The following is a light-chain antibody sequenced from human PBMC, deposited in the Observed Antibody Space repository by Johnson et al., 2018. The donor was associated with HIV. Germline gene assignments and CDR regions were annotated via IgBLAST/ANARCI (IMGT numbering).Light chain of an antibody. J-gene: IGLJ1*01. CDR3: GTWDDSLSANV. V-gene: IGLV1-51*01. CDR1: SCDIGNNY. Sequence: QSVLTQPPSVSAAPGQKVTISWSGSSCDIGNNYVSWHQQFPGTAPKFLINDNNKRPSGIPDRISGSKSGTSATLVITGLQTGDEADYYCGTWDDSLSANVFGPGTKVTVL. CDR2: DNN.